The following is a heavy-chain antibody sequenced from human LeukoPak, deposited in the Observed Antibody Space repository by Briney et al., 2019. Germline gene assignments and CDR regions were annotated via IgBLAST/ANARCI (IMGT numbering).Heavy chain of an antibody. CDR1: GFTVSSSY. V-gene: IGHV3-53*01. CDR3: AREIRETVVTRHYYYGIDV. CDR2: IYSGGNT. D-gene: IGHD2-15*01. Sequence: GGSLRLSCAASGFTVSSSYMSWVRQAPGKGLEWVSVIYSGGNTYYADSVEGRFAISRDISKNTLYLQMNSLRAEDTAVYYCAREIRETVVTRHYYYGIDVWGQGTTVTVSS. J-gene: IGHJ6*02.